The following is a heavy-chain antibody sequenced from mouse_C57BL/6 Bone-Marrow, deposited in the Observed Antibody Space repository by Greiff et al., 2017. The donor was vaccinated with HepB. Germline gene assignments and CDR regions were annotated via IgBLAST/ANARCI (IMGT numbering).Heavy chain of an antibody. CDR2: IDPENGDT. CDR1: GFNIKDDY. J-gene: IGHJ3*01. D-gene: IGHD2-4*01. V-gene: IGHV14-4*01. Sequence: VQLQQSGAELVRPGASVKLSCTASGFNIKDDYMHWVKQRPEQGLEWIGWIDPENGDTEYASKFQGKATITADTSSNTAYLQLSSLTSEDTAVYYCTTIYYDYDVGVLFAYWGQGTLVTVSA. CDR3: TTIYYDYDVGVLFAY.